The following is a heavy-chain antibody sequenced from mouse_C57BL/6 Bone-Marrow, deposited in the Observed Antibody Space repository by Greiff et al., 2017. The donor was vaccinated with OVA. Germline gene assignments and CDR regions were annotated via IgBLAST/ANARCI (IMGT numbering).Heavy chain of an antibody. J-gene: IGHJ3*01. Sequence: EVQRVESGGGLVKPGGSLKLSCAASGFTFSSYAMSWVRQTPEKRLEWVATISDGGSYTYYPDNVKGRFTISRDNAKNNLYLQMSHLKSEDTAMYYCARGGDYDTVAYWGQGTLVTVSA. CDR2: ISDGGSYT. CDR1: GFTFSSYA. V-gene: IGHV5-4*01. D-gene: IGHD2-4*01. CDR3: ARGGDYDTVAY.